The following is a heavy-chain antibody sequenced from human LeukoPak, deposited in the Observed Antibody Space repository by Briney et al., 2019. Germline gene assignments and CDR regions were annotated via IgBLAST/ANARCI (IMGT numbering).Heavy chain of an antibody. CDR2: IYSGGST. D-gene: IGHD2-2*02. CDR1: GFTVSSNY. V-gene: IGHV3-53*01. Sequence: GGSLRLSCAASGFTVSSNYMSWVRQAPGKGLEWVSVIYSGGSTYFADSVKGRFNVSRDNSKNTLYLQMTNLRAEDTAVYYCARGPGAAIPGYFDYWGQGTLVTVSS. CDR3: ARGPGAAIPGYFDY. J-gene: IGHJ4*02.